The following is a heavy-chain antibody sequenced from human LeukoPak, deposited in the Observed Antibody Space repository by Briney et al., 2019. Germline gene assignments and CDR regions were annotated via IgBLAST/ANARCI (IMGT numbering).Heavy chain of an antibody. CDR1: GYTFTGYY. CDR3: ARVEHSGYDEPDY. Sequence: ASVKVSCKASGYTFTGYYMHWVRQAPGQGLEWMGWINPNSGGTNYAQKFQGRVTMTRDTSISTAYMELSRLRSDDTAVYYYARVEHSGYDEPDYWGQGTLVTVSS. D-gene: IGHD5-12*01. J-gene: IGHJ4*02. V-gene: IGHV1-2*02. CDR2: INPNSGGT.